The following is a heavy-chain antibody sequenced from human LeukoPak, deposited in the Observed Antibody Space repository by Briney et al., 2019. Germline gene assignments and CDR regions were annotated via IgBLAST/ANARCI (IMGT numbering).Heavy chain of an antibody. CDR1: GFTFWSYG. CDR2: ISSSSSTI. V-gene: IGHV3-48*01. J-gene: IGHJ4*02. CDR3: ARGVGDFDY. Sequence: GGSLRLSCAAPGFTFWSYGMHWVRQAPGKGLEWVSYISSSSSTIYYADSVKGRFTISRDNAKNSLYLQMNSLRAEDTAVYYCARGVGDFDYWGQGTLVTVSS. D-gene: IGHD3-16*01.